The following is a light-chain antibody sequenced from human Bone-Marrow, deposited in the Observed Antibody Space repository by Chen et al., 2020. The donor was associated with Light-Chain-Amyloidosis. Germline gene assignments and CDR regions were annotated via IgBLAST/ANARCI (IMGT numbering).Light chain of an antibody. CDR1: SSNIGSNY. V-gene: IGLV1-47*02. CDR2: RDT. CDR3: ATWDFSGSGQGV. J-gene: IGLJ3*02. Sequence: QSVLTQPPSASVTPGQRVTISCSGSSSNIGSNYVYWYRHLPGTAPKLLISRDTQRPSGVPDRFSGSKSGTSASLTISGLRSEDEAVYYCATWDFSGSGQGVFGGGTKLTV.